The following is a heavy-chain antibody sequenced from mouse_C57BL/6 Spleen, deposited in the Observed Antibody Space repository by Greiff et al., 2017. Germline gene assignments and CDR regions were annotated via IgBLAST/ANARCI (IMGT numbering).Heavy chain of an antibody. CDR2: INPYNGGT. V-gene: IGHV1-19*01. Sequence: VQLQQSGPVLVKPGASVKMSCKASGYTFTDYYMNWVKQSHGKSLEWIGVINPYNGGTSYNQKFKGKATLTVDKSSSTAYMELNSLTSEDSAVYYCARRTYYDYDWYFDVWGTGTTVTVSS. J-gene: IGHJ1*03. CDR3: ARRTYYDYDWYFDV. D-gene: IGHD2-4*01. CDR1: GYTFTDYY.